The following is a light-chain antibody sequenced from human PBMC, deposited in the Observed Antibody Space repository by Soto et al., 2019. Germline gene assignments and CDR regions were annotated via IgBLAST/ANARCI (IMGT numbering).Light chain of an antibody. CDR1: RSVPND. J-gene: IGKJ5*01. Sequence: EIVLTHSPGTLSLSPGERATLSCRASRSVPNDYVSWYQQKPGQPPRLLVFRASNRATGIPARFSGGGSGTEFTLTISSLQSEDSAFDYCQQYNKWPITFGQGTRLEI. V-gene: IGKV3D-15*01. CDR3: QQYNKWPIT. CDR2: RAS.